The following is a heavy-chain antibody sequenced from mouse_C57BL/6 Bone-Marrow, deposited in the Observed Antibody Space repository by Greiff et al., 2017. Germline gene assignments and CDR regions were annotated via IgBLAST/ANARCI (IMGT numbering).Heavy chain of an antibody. CDR3: ALYYGSSLY. D-gene: IGHD1-1*01. J-gene: IGHJ2*01. CDR2: IYPRSGNT. CDR1: GYTFTSYG. V-gene: IGHV1-81*01. Sequence: VQLQQSGAELARPGASVKLSCKASGYTFTSYGISWVKQRTGQGLEWIGEIYPRSGNTYYNEKFKGKATFTADTSSNTAYMQLSSLTTEDSAIYYCALYYGSSLYWGQGTTLTVSS.